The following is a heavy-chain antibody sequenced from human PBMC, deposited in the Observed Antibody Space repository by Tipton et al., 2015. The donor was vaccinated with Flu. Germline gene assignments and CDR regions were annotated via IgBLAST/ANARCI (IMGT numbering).Heavy chain of an antibody. J-gene: IGHJ4*02. CDR2: ISGGGAIR. CDR1: GFTFSRYA. CDR3: AKVIPELVAGLDY. Sequence: SLRLSCAASGFTFSRYAMTWVRQAPGKGLEWASAISGGGAIRYFADSVKGRFTISRDNSKNMLYLQMNSLRPEDTAIYYCAKVIPELVAGLDYWGQGTLVSVPS. V-gene: IGHV3-23*01. D-gene: IGHD6-19*01.